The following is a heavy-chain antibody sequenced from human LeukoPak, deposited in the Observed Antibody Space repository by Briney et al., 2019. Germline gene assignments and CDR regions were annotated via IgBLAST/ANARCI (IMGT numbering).Heavy chain of an antibody. CDR2: IIPIFGTA. CDR3: ATSRPPQGNAFDI. CDR1: GGTFSSYA. V-gene: IGHV1-69*05. J-gene: IGHJ3*02. D-gene: IGHD3-10*01. Sequence: AASVKVSCKASGGTFSSYAISWVRQAPGQGLEWMGGIIPIFGTANYAQKFQGRVTITTDESTSTAYMELSSLRSEDTAVYYCATSRPPQGNAFDIWGQGTVVTVSS.